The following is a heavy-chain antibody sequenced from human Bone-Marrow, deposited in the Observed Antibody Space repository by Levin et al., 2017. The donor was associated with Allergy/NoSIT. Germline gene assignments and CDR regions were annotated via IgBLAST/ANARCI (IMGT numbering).Heavy chain of an antibody. D-gene: IGHD2-2*01. J-gene: IGHJ4*02. CDR2: IWYDGSNK. V-gene: IGHV3-33*01. Sequence: GESLKISCAASGFTFSSYGMHWVRQAPGKGLEWVAVIWYDGSNKYYADSVKGRFTISRDNSKNTLYLQMNSLRAEDTAVYYCARGCSSTSCRPFDYWGQGTLVTVSS. CDR3: ARGCSSTSCRPFDY. CDR1: GFTFSSYG.